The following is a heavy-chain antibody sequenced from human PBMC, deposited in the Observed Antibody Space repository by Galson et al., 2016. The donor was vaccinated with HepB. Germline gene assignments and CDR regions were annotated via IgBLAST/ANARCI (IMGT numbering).Heavy chain of an antibody. CDR2: SRNEAYRYTT. CDR1: GFSFSDHY. V-gene: IGHV3-72*01. D-gene: IGHD3-10*01. CDR3: AGDASGSYRWEF. Sequence: ASGFSFSDHYMDWVRQAPGKGLEWVGRSRNEAYRYTTEYAASVKGRFTISRDDSKDSVYLQMNSLKTEDTAVYYCAGDASGSYRWEFWGQGTLVTVSS. J-gene: IGHJ4*02.